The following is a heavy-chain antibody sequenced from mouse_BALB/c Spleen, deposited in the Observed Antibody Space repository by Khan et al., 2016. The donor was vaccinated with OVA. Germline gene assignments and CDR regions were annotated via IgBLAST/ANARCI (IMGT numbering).Heavy chain of an antibody. CDR2: INTYTGEP. CDR1: GYTFTNYG. CDR3: ASGGYWYFDV. J-gene: IGHJ1*01. D-gene: IGHD1-1*02. V-gene: IGHV9-3-1*01. Sequence: QIQLVQSGPELKKPGETVKISCKASGYTFTNYGMNWVKQAPGKGLKWMDWINTYTGEPTYVDDFKGRFAFSLETSASTAYLQINNLKNEDTATYFCASGGYWYFDVWGAGTTVTVSS.